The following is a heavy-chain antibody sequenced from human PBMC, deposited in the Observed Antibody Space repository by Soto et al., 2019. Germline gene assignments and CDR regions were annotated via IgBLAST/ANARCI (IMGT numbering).Heavy chain of an antibody. D-gene: IGHD3-10*01. J-gene: IGHJ4*02. CDR3: ATNYGSGSTHFDY. CDR1: GDTFNFYT. CDR2: IIPMLGMS. V-gene: IGHV1-69*02. Sequence: QVQLVQSGAEVKKPGSPVRVSCTASGDTFNFYTISWVRQVPGQGPEWMGRIIPMLGMSNYAQKFQGRVTIMADKSTSTVXMXXXXLTSEDTAVYYCATNYGSGSTHFDYWGQGTLVTVSS.